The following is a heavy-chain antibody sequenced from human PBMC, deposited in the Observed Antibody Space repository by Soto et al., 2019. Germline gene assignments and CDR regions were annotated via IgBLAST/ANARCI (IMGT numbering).Heavy chain of an antibody. J-gene: IGHJ4*02. CDR1: GGSFSGYY. CDR3: ARGKWLRSSIDY. D-gene: IGHD5-12*01. Sequence: SETLSLACAVYGGSFSGYYWSWIRQPPGKGLEWIGEINHSGSTNYNPSLKSRVTISVDTSKNQFSLKLSSATAADTAVYYCARGKWLRSSIDYWGQGALVTVSS. CDR2: INHSGST. V-gene: IGHV4-34*01.